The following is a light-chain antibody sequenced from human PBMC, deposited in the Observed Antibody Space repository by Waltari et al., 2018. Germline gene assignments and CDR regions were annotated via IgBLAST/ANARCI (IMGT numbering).Light chain of an antibody. J-gene: IGKJ3*01. CDR1: QSVSSN. Sequence: IVMTQSPATLSVSPGERATLSCRASQSVSSNLAWYQQKPGQAPRLLIYGASTRATGIPARFSGSGSGTEFTLTISSLQSEDFAVYYCQQSFTFGPGTKVDIK. V-gene: IGKV3-15*01. CDR2: GAS. CDR3: QQSFT.